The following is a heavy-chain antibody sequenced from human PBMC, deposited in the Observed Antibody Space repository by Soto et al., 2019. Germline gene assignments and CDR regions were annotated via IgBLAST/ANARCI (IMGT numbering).Heavy chain of an antibody. V-gene: IGHV4-31*03. D-gene: IGHD3-22*01. Sequence: QVQLQESGPGLVKPSQTLSLTCTVAGGSISSGGDYCNWLRQHPGKGLEWIGYIDYSGSTYYNPSHKSRVTISVDTSKNEFSLKLTSVPAAATAVYYCAGACSGYYHFASWGQGTLVTVSS. J-gene: IGHJ4*02. CDR3: AGACSGYYHFAS. CDR1: GGSISSGGDY. CDR2: IDYSGST.